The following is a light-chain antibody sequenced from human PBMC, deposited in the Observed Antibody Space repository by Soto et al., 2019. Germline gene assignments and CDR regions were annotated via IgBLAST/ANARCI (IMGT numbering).Light chain of an antibody. CDR2: GAS. Sequence: EIVLTQSPATLSLSPGERATLSCRASQSVSSSNLAWYQQKPGQAPRLLIYGASTRATGIPARFSGSGSGTEFTLTISSLQSEDFAVYYCQQYNNRPRTFGQGTKVAIK. V-gene: IGKV3-15*01. J-gene: IGKJ1*01. CDR1: QSVSSSN. CDR3: QQYNNRPRT.